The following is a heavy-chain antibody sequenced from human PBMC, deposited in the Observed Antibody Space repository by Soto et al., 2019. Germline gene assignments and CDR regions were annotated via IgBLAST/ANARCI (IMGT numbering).Heavy chain of an antibody. CDR3: AKGVTGEILYCLPS. V-gene: IGHV3-23*01. CDR1: GFTFNSYA. D-gene: IGHD7-27*01. Sequence: EVHLLESGGGLVQPGGSLRLSCAASGFTFNSYAMSWVRQAPGKGLEWVSSLSGSGRSTYYADSVKGRFTISRDNSNNELHLRVSGLRAEDTAVYYCAKGVTGEILYCLPSWGQGTLVTVSS. J-gene: IGHJ4*02. CDR2: LSGSGRST.